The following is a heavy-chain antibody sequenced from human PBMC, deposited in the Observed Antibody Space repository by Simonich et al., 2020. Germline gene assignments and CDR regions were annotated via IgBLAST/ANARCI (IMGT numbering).Heavy chain of an antibody. CDR2: ISGSGGST. V-gene: IGHV3-23*01. D-gene: IGHD3-22*01. CDR1: GFTFSSYA. CDR3: AKDLGERITMIVVVIDAFDI. Sequence: GGGLVQPGGSLRLSCAASGFTFSSYAMSWLRQAPGKGLEWGSAISGSGGSTYYADSVKGRFTISRDNSKNTLYLQMNSLRAEETSVYYCAKDLGERITMIVVVIDAFDIWGQGTMVTVSS. J-gene: IGHJ3*02.